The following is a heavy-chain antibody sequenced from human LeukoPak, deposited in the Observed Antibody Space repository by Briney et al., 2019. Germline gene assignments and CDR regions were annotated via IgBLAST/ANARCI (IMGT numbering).Heavy chain of an antibody. Sequence: PSETLSLTCTVSGVSISSHYWSWIRQPPGKGLEWIGYIYYSGSTNYNPSLKSRVTISVDTSKNQFSLKLSSVTAADTAVYYCARVVWYFDYWGQGTLVTVSS. V-gene: IGHV4-59*11. J-gene: IGHJ4*02. CDR3: ARVVWYFDY. CDR2: IYYSGST. CDR1: GVSISSHY. D-gene: IGHD2-8*01.